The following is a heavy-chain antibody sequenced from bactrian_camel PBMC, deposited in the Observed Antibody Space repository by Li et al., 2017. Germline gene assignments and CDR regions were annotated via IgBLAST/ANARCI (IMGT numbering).Heavy chain of an antibody. J-gene: IGHJ4*01. CDR2: FIYTFGRST. D-gene: IGHD1*01. V-gene: IGHV3S54*01. Sequence: HVQLVESGGGSVQAGGSLTLSCAASGIISSLYCMGWFRQTPGKEREQVAVFIYTFGRSTRYADSVKDRFTISRDNAKNTLYLQLNSLKTEDTAMYYCARYEVARIQGWYNYWGQGTQVTVS. CDR3: ARYEVARIQGWYNY. CDR1: GIISSLYC.